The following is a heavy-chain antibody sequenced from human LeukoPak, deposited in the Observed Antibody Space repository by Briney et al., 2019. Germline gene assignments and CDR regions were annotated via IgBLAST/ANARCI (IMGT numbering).Heavy chain of an antibody. J-gene: IGHJ4*02. D-gene: IGHD2-21*01. CDR1: GGSISIYY. V-gene: IGHV4-59*12. CDR2: IYDSGST. Sequence: SETLSLTCTVSGGSISIYYWSWIRQPPGKGLEWIGYIYDSGSTNYNPSLKSRVTISVDTSKNQFSLKLSSVTAADTAVYYCARNLAGHFGGFYFDDWGQGTLVTLSS. CDR3: ARNLAGHFGGFYFDD.